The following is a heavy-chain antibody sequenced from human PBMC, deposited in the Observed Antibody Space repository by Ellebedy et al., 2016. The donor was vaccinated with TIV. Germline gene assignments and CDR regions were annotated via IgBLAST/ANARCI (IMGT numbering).Heavy chain of an antibody. CDR1: GGSISSSSYY. Sequence: SETLSLTXTVSGGSISSSSYYWGWIRQPPGKGLEWIGSIYYSGSTYYNPSLKSRVTISVDTSKNQFSLKLSSVTAADTAVYYCARRVWGWELTYYFDYWGQGTLVTVSS. CDR2: IYYSGST. CDR3: ARRVWGWELTYYFDY. D-gene: IGHD1-26*01. V-gene: IGHV4-39*01. J-gene: IGHJ4*02.